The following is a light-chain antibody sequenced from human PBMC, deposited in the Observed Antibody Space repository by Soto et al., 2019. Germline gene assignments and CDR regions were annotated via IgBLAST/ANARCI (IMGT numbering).Light chain of an antibody. J-gene: IGKJ5*01. Sequence: IQMTQSPSSLSASVGDRVTITCRASHDIVTRLNWYQQMPGKAPKLLIYETSNVLTGVPSRLSGRGSGTEFVLTISSLQPEDVGTYYCQQYDNVGITFGQGTRL. CDR3: QQYDNVGIT. CDR2: ETS. CDR1: HDIVTR. V-gene: IGKV1-33*01.